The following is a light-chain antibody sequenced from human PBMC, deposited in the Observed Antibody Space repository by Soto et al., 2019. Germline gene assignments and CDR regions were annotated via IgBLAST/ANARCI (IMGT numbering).Light chain of an antibody. Sequence: EIVLTQSPATLSLSPGERATLSCGASKSVSSNYLAWYQQKPGLAPRLLIYDASTRATGIPDRFSGSGSGTDFTLTITRLEPEDFAMYYCQQYVRPPYAFGRGTKLEIK. CDR1: KSVSSNY. CDR2: DAS. J-gene: IGKJ2*01. CDR3: QQYVRPPYA. V-gene: IGKV3D-20*01.